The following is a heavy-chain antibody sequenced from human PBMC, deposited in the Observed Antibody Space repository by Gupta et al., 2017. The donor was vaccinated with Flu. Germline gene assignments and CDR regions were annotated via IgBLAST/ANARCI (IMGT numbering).Heavy chain of an antibody. CDR2: LYLDNRT. CDR1: GLTVSTQH. CDR3: ATIGPRLRLSEWLSLGAFDF. J-gene: IGHJ3*01. V-gene: IGHV3-53*01. D-gene: IGHD3-3*01. Sequence: EVQLVESGGGLSQPGGSLRLSCAASGLTVSTQHMSWVRLGPGKGLGWVSLLYLDNRTYYRDSVKGRFTISRDDSRNSLYLKMHNLRAEDTAVYYCATIGPRLRLSEWLSLGAFDFWGPGTPVTVS.